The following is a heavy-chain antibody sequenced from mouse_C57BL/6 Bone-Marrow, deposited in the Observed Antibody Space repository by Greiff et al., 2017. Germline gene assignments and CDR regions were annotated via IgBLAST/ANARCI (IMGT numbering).Heavy chain of an antibody. CDR2: INPYNGGT. J-gene: IGHJ4*01. CDR1: GYTFTDYY. CDR3: ARWGSSYYYAMDY. Sequence: VQLQQSGPVLVKPGASVKMSCKASGYTFTDYYMNWVKQSHGKSLEWIGVINPYNGGTSYNQKFKGKATLTVDKSSSTAYMELNSLTSEDSAVYDCARWGSSYYYAMDYWGQGTSVTVSS. V-gene: IGHV1-19*01. D-gene: IGHD1-3*01.